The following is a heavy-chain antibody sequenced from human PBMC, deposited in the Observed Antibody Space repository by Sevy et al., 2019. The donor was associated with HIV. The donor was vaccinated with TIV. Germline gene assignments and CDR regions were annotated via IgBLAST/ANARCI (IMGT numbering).Heavy chain of an antibody. D-gene: IGHD3-10*01. Sequence: SQTLSLTCAISGDSVSTYSAAWNWIRQSPSRGLEWLGRTYYKSKWYNDYALSVKSRISINPDTLKNQISLQLNSVTPEDTAVYYCAREYRWFFFHFDYWGQGTLVTVSS. CDR3: AREYRWFFFHFDY. V-gene: IGHV6-1*01. CDR1: GDSVSTYSAA. CDR2: TYYKSKWYN. J-gene: IGHJ4*02.